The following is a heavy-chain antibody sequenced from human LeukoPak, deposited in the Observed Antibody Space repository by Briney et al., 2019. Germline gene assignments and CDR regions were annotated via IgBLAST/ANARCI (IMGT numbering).Heavy chain of an antibody. CDR1: GGSISSYY. D-gene: IGHD1-1*01. J-gene: IGHJ4*02. CDR3: ARYRGTFDY. Sequence: SETLYLTCTVSGGSISSYYWSWIRQPPGKGLEWIGYIYYSGSTNYNPSLKSRVTISVDTSKNQFSLELSSVTAADTAVYYCARYRGTFDYWGQGTLVTVSS. CDR2: IYYSGST. V-gene: IGHV4-59*01.